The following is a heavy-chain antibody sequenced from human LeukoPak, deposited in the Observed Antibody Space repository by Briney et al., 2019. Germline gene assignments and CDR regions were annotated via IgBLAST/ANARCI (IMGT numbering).Heavy chain of an antibody. J-gene: IGHJ5*02. CDR1: GFXFSSYA. CDR3: AKGLYGDTFLNWFDP. CDR2: ISGSGVST. Sequence: GGSLRLSCAASGFXFSSYAMSWVRQAPGKGQKWVSGISGSGVSTYYTDSVKGRFTVSRDNSKNTMFLQMNSLRAEDTAVYYCAKGLYGDTFLNWFDPWGQGTLVTVSS. D-gene: IGHD2-21*01. V-gene: IGHV3-23*01.